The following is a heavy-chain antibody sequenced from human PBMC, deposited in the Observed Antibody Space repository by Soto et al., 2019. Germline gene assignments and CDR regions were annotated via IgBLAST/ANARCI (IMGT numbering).Heavy chain of an antibody. V-gene: IGHV4-34*01. CDR2: INHSGST. CDR3: ARGKRSGAAVGLFKY. J-gene: IGHJ4*02. D-gene: IGHD6-13*01. Sequence: SETLSLTCAVYGGSFSGYYWGWIRQPPGKGLEWIGEINHSGSTNYNPSLKSRVTISVDTSKNQFSLKLSSVTAADTAVYYCARGKRSGAAVGLFKYWGQGTLVTVSS. CDR1: GGSFSGYY.